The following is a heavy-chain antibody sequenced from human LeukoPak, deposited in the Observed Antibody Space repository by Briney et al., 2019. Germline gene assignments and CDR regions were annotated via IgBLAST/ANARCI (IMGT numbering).Heavy chain of an antibody. V-gene: IGHV4-34*01. CDR2: INHSGST. D-gene: IGHD1-26*01. CDR1: GGSFSGYY. Sequence: PSETLSLTCAVYGGSFSGYYWSWIRQPPGKGLEWIGEINHSGSTNYNPSLKSRVTISVDTSKNQFSLKLSSVTAADTAVYYCASLAGATVRDAFDIWGQGTMVAVSS. J-gene: IGHJ3*02. CDR3: ASLAGATVRDAFDI.